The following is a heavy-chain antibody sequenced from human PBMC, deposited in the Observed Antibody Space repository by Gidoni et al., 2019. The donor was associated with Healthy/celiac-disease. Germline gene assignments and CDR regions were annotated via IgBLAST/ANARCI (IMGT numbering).Heavy chain of an antibody. CDR1: GFTFSSYA. V-gene: IGHV3-23*01. CDR3: AKGWAVAGHLDY. J-gene: IGHJ4*02. D-gene: IGHD6-19*01. Sequence: EVQLLESGGGLVQPGGSLRLSCAASGFTFSSYAMSWVRQAPGKGLEWVSAISGSGGSTYYADSVKGRFTISRDNSKNTLYLHMNTLRAEDTAVYYCAKGWAVAGHLDYWGQGTLVTVSS. CDR2: ISGSGGST.